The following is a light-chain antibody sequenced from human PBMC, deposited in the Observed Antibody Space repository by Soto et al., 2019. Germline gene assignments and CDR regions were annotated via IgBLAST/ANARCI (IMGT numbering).Light chain of an antibody. CDR3: QQTSSFPLT. V-gene: IGKV1-12*01. CDR1: QDISTY. J-gene: IGKJ4*01. CDR2: AAS. Sequence: DIQMTQSPSSVSTSVGDRVTITCRASQDISTYLVWYQQKPGKVPSLLIYAASILQSGVPSRFSGSGSAKDFTLAISSLPPEDSATYYCQQTSSFPLTFGGGTKVEIK.